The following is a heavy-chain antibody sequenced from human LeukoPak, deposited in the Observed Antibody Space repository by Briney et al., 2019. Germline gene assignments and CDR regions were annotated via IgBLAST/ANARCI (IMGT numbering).Heavy chain of an antibody. Sequence: SQTLSLTCTVSGGSISRGGYYWSWIRQHPGKGLEWIGYIYFGGNTNYNPSLKSRLTISLDTSKNQFSLKLSSVTAADTAVYYCARAPSRAMREYYGMGVWGQGTTVTVSS. V-gene: IGHV4-31*03. CDR3: ARAPSRAMREYYGMGV. CDR1: GGSISRGGYY. J-gene: IGHJ6*02. CDR2: IYFGGNT.